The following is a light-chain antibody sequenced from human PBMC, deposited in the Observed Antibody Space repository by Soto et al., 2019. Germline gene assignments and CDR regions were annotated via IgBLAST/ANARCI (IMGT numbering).Light chain of an antibody. CDR3: QQRKYWPPLT. CDR2: DAS. J-gene: IGKJ4*01. CDR1: HSVDIY. Sequence: EVVLTQSPVTLALSPGDGATLSCRTSHSVDIYLAWYQQKPGQAPRLLIYDASNRATGIPARFSGSGSGTDFNLTISSLEPEDFAVYYCQQRKYWPPLTFGGGTKVELK. V-gene: IGKV3-11*01.